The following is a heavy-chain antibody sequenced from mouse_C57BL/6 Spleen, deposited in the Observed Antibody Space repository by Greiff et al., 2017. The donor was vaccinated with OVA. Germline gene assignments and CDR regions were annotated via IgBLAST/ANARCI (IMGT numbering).Heavy chain of an antibody. CDR3: AREREYYYAMDY. CDR1: GYTFTDYY. V-gene: IGHV1-26*01. CDR2: INPNNGGT. J-gene: IGHJ4*01. Sequence: EVKLQESGPELVKPGASVKISCKASGYTFTDYYMNWVKQSHGKSLEWIGDINPNNGGTSYNQKFKGKATLTVDKSSSTAYMELRSLTSEDSAVYYCAREREYYYAMDYWGQGTSVTVSS.